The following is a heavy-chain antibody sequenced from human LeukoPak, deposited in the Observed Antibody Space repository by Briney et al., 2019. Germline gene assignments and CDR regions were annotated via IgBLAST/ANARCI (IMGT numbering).Heavy chain of an antibody. D-gene: IGHD1-26*01. V-gene: IGHV1-46*01. CDR2: INPSGGST. CDR3: ARGRAQLRSYYGEAGDY. CDR1: GYTFTSYY. Sequence: GASVKVSCKASGYTFTSYYMHWVRQAPGQGLEWMGIINPSGGSTSYAQKFQGRVTMTRDTSTSTVYMELSSLRSEDTAVYYCARGRAQLRSYYGEAGDYWGQGTLVTVSS. J-gene: IGHJ4*02.